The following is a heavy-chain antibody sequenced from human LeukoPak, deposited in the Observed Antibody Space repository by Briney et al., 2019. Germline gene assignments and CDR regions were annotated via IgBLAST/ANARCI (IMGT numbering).Heavy chain of an antibody. J-gene: IGHJ6*02. CDR1: GYTFTSYA. CDR3: ARGCSYGSDYYYGMDV. V-gene: IGHV1-18*01. CDR2: ISGYNGNT. D-gene: IGHD5-18*01. Sequence: ASVKVSCKASGYTFTSYAISWVRQAPGQGLEWMGWISGYNGNTKYAQKVQGRVTMTTDTSTSTAYMELRSLRSDDTAVYYCARGCSYGSDYYYGMDVWGQGTTVTVSS.